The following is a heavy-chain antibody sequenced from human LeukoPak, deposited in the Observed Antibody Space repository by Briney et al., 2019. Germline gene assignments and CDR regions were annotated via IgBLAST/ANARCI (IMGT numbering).Heavy chain of an antibody. CDR3: ASRGYSGSYFGY. D-gene: IGHD1-26*01. CDR2: INPKSGGT. V-gene: IGHV1-2*04. Sequence: ASVKVSCTASGYIFIGYYIHWVRQAPGQGLEWMGWINPKSGGTNYAQKFQDWVTMTRDTSISTSYMELSSLRSDDTAVYYCASRGYSGSYFGYWGQGTLVTVSS. CDR1: GYIFIGYY. J-gene: IGHJ4*02.